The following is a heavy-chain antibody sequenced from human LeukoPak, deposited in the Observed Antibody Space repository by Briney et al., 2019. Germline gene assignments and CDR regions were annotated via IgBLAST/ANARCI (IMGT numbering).Heavy chain of an antibody. J-gene: IGHJ6*02. D-gene: IGHD1-26*01. CDR1: GGSISSYY. Sequence: SETLSLTCTVSGGSISSYYWSWIRQPAGKGLEWIGRIYTSGSTNYNPSLKSRVTMSVVTSKNQFSLKLSSVTAADTAVYYCARDSIVVTNYYYGMDVWGQGTTVTVSS. CDR2: IYTSGST. CDR3: ARDSIVVTNYYYGMDV. V-gene: IGHV4-4*07.